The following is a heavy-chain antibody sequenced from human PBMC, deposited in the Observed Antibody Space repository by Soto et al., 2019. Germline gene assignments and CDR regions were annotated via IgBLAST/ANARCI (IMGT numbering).Heavy chain of an antibody. CDR2: ISGSGGST. CDR1: GFTFSSYA. V-gene: IGHV3-23*01. J-gene: IGHJ4*02. CDR3: AGGVWLVSGEDY. Sequence: EVQLLESGGGLVQPGGSLRLSCAASGFTFSSYAMSWVRQAPGKGLEWVSAISGSGGSTYYADSVKGRFTISRDNSKNTLYLQMNSLRAEDTAVYYCAGGVWLVSGEDYWGQGTLVTVSS. D-gene: IGHD6-19*01.